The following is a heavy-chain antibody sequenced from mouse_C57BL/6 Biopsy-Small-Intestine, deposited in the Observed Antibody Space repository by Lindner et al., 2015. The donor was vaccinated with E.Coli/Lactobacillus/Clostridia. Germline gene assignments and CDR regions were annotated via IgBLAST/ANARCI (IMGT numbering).Heavy chain of an antibody. D-gene: IGHD5-1*01. J-gene: IGHJ4*01. CDR3: VRMSTSWPSFDY. Sequence: SVKVSCKASGYTFTSYDVNWVRQATGQRPEWMGWTNPNSANTGYAQKFQGRVTMTRNTSISTAYMELSSLRSEDTAVYYCVRMSTSWPSFDYWGQGTLVTVSS. V-gene: IGHV1S55*01. CDR2: TNPNSANT. CDR1: GYTFTSYD.